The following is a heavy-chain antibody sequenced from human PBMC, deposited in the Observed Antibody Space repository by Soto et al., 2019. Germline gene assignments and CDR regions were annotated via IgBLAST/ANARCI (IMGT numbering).Heavy chain of an antibody. V-gene: IGHV3-23*01. CDR1: GFTVSSHA. CDR3: APHVSCSGGSCQYDAFAI. CDR2: VTADGGT. J-gene: IGHJ3*02. D-gene: IGHD2-15*01. Sequence: EVQVLESGGGLVQPGGSLRLSCEGSGFTVSSHAMTWIRQAPGKGPEWVSTVTADGGTYYADSVKGRFAMSRDTSATTLYLHMTSLGAEDTAAYYCAPHVSCSGGSCQYDAFAIRGQGTMVTVSS.